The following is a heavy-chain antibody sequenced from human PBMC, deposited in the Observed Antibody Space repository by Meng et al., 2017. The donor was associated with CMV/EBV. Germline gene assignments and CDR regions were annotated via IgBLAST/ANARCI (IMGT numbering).Heavy chain of an antibody. CDR3: ARSLVVVPAVQTYYYYGMDV. V-gene: IGHV4-59*01. CDR1: GGSISSYY. Sequence: SETLSLTCTVSGGSISSYYWSWIRQPPGKGLEWIGYIYYSGSTNYNPSLKSRVTISVDTSKNQFSLKLSFVTAADTAVYYCARSLVVVPAVQTYYYYGMDVWGQGTTVTVSS. D-gene: IGHD2-2*01. CDR2: IYYSGST. J-gene: IGHJ6*02.